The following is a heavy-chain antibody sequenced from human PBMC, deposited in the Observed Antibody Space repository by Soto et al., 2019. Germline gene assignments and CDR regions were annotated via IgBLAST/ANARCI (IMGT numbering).Heavy chain of an antibody. V-gene: IGHV3-23*01. Sequence: PGGSLRLSCAASGFTFSSYAMSWVRQAPGKGLEWVSAISGSGGSTYYADSVKGRFTISRDNSKNTLYLQMNSLRAEDTAVYYCANLGYRGYDGWYYYGMDVWGQGTTVTVAS. D-gene: IGHD5-12*01. CDR1: GFTFSSYA. J-gene: IGHJ6*02. CDR3: ANLGYRGYDGWYYYGMDV. CDR2: ISGSGGST.